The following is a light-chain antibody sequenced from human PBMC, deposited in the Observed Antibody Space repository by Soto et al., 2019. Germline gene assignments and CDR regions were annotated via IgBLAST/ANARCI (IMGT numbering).Light chain of an antibody. J-gene: IGKJ4*01. CDR1: QSVSSY. Sequence: EIVLTQSPATLSLSPGERATLSCRASQSVSSYLAWYQQKPGQAPRLLIYDASNRATGIPARFSGSGSGTDFSLTISSLEPEDFAVYSCQHRSSWPLTFGGGTKVEIK. V-gene: IGKV3-11*01. CDR2: DAS. CDR3: QHRSSWPLT.